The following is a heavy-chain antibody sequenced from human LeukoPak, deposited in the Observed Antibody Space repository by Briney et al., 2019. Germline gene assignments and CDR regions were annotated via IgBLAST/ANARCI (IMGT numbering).Heavy chain of an antibody. CDR3: ARSLYYYDSSGYY. V-gene: IGHV4-59*01. CDR1: GGSISTYY. J-gene: IGHJ4*02. CDR2: IYYTGST. Sequence: QVQLQESGPGLVKPSETLSLTCTVSGGSISTYYWSWIRQPPGQGLEWIGYIYYTGSTNNNPSLKSRVTISVDTSKNQFSLKLSSVTATDTAVYYCARSLYYYDSSGYYWGQGTLVTVSS. D-gene: IGHD3-22*01.